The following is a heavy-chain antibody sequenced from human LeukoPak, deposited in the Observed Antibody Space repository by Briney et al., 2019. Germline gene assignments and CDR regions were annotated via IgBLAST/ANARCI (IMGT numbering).Heavy chain of an antibody. V-gene: IGHV4-30-2*01. CDR2: IYHSGST. Sequence: KPSETLSLTCTVSGGSISSGGYSWSWIRQPPGKGLEWIGYIYHSGSTYYNPSLKSQVTISVDRSKNQFSLKLSSVTAADTAVYYCAREDTAMVTRSGHHYYGMDVWGQGTTVTVSS. D-gene: IGHD5-18*01. CDR1: GGSISSGGYS. J-gene: IGHJ6*02. CDR3: AREDTAMVTRSGHHYYGMDV.